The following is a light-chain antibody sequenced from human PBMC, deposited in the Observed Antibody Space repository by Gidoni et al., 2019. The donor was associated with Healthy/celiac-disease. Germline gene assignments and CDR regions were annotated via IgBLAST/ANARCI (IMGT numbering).Light chain of an antibody. CDR1: QSVSSN. CDR2: GAS. Sequence: EIVMTQSPATLSVSAGERATLSCRASQSVSSNLAWYQQKPGQAPRLLIYGASTRPTGIPARFSGSGSGTEFTLTISSLQSEDFAVYYCQQYNNWPRVTFGQGTKLEIK. J-gene: IGKJ2*01. CDR3: QQYNNWPRVT. V-gene: IGKV3-15*01.